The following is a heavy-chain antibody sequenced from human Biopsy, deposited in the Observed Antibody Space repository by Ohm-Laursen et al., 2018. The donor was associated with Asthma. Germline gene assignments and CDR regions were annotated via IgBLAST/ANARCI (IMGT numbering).Heavy chain of an antibody. J-gene: IGHJ6*02. V-gene: IGHV1-18*01. CDR3: ARAVDYSHYYGIDV. CDR2: ISVYNGNT. Sequence: ASVKVSCKTSGYTFNSAGITWVRQAPGQGLEWTGWISVYNGNTKVAQKLQDRVTMITDTSTSTAYMELRSLRSDYTAVYFCARAVDYSHYYGIDVWGQGTTVTVS. D-gene: IGHD3-10*01. CDR1: GYTFNSAG.